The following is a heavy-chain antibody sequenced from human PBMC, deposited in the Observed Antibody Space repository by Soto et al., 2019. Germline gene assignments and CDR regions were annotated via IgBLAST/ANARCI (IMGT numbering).Heavy chain of an antibody. D-gene: IGHD2-21*02. CDR3: ARGGHVVVVTAAFDY. CDR1: GDTFTDYY. CDR2: VNPSGGHT. V-gene: IGHV1-46*01. Sequence: QVQLVQSGAEVKKPGASVKVSCTASGDTFTDYYIHWVRQAPGQGLEWMGTVNPSGGHTTYAPHCLSRMTMTRDTCTSTLYMELTNLTSEDTAVYYCARGGHVVVVTAAFDYWGQGTLVTVSS. J-gene: IGHJ4*02.